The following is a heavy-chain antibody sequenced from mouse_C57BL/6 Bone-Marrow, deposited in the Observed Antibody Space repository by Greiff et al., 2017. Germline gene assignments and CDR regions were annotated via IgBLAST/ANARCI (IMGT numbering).Heavy chain of an antibody. D-gene: IGHD3-2*02. CDR3: AAVDSSGYYYAMDY. J-gene: IGHJ4*01. Sequence: VQLKESGGGLVKPGGSLKLSCAASGFTFSDYGMHWVRQAPEKGLEWVAHISSGSSTIYYADTVKGRFTISRDNAKNTLFLQMTSLRSEDTAMYYCAAVDSSGYYYAMDYWGQGTSVTVSS. CDR1: GFTFSDYG. V-gene: IGHV5-17*01. CDR2: ISSGSSTI.